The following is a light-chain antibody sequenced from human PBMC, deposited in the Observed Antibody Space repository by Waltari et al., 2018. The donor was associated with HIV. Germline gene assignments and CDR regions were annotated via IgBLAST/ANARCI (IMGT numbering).Light chain of an antibody. J-gene: IGLJ3*02. CDR3: GTWDSSLIAWV. V-gene: IGLV1-51*01. CDR2: CSN. CDR1: RSHISHIT. Sequence: SVLTHPHSVSAAPGHKVTISFPGSRSHISHITVTRYHPLPGTAPKLSNHCSNKRPSGIPNRFSGSKSGTSGTLAITVLQTGDEADYYCGTWDSSLIAWVFGGGTKLTVL.